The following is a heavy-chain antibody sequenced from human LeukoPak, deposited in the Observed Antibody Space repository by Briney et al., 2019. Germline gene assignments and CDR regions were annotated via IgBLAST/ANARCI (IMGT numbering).Heavy chain of an antibody. CDR2: ISHSGST. V-gene: IGHV4-30-2*01. D-gene: IGHD1-1*01. Sequence: SETLSLTRAVSGGSLSSGGYSWSWIRQPPGKGLEWIGYISHSGSTYYNPSLKSRVTISVDRSKNQFSLKLSSVTAADTAVYYCARGYEGNYYYYYGMDVWGKGTTVTVSS. CDR1: GGSLSSGGYS. J-gene: IGHJ6*04. CDR3: ARGYEGNYYYYYGMDV.